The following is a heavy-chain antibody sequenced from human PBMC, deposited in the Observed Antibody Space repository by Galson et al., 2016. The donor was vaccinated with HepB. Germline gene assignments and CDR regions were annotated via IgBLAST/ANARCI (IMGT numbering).Heavy chain of an antibody. CDR1: GFLVNSSY. Sequence: SLRLSCAVSGFLVNSSYMTWVRLAPGKGLEWVAIMYSGGSKQYAGSVKGRVTISRDNSKNTLFLQMHSLRAEDTAVYYCAKDEGWAAAGRYYFDYWGQGTLVTVSS. J-gene: IGHJ4*02. D-gene: IGHD6-13*01. CDR2: MYSGGSK. CDR3: AKDEGWAAAGRYYFDY. V-gene: IGHV3-53*01.